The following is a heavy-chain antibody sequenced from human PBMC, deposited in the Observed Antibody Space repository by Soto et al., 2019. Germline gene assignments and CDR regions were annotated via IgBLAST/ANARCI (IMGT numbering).Heavy chain of an antibody. Sequence: EVQLVESGGGLVQPGGSLRLSCVASGLTFSRYWMSWVRKAPGKGLEWVANIKQDGSEKYYVDSVKGRFTISRDNAKNSLYLQMNSLRAEDTAVYYCAREPYYDFWSGYSHWDYWGQGTLVTVSS. V-gene: IGHV3-7*01. CDR2: IKQDGSEK. CDR1: GLTFSRYW. D-gene: IGHD3-3*01. J-gene: IGHJ4*02. CDR3: AREPYYDFWSGYSHWDY.